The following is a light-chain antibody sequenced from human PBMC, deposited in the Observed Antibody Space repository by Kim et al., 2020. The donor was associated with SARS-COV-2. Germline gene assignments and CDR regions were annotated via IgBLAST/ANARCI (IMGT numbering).Light chain of an antibody. Sequence: GDRVTITCRASQSISSWLAWYQQKPGKAPKLLIYDASSLESGVPSRFSGSGSGTEFTLTINSLQPDDFATYYCQQYNSAWTFGQGTKVDIK. CDR1: QSISSW. J-gene: IGKJ1*01. V-gene: IGKV1-5*01. CDR3: QQYNSAWT. CDR2: DAS.